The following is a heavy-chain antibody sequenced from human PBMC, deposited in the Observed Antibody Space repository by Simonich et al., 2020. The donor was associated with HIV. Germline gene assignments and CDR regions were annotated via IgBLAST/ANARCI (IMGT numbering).Heavy chain of an antibody. Sequence: QVQLVQSGAEVKKPGSSVKVSCKVSGGTFSNYAISWLRQAPGQGLEWMGRSIPMFGTANSAQKFQGRGTITADKATRTAYMELNSLKSEDTAVYYCARVSPPESFRTTVTTHFDYWGQGTLVTVSS. V-gene: IGHV1-69*13. CDR3: ARVSPPESFRTTVTTHFDY. CDR1: GGTFSNYA. CDR2: SIPMFGTA. D-gene: IGHD4-4*01. J-gene: IGHJ4*02.